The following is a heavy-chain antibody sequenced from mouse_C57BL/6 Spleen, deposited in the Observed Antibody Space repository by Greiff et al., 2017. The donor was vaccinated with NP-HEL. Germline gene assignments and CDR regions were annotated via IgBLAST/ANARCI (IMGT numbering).Heavy chain of an antibody. Sequence: QVQLQQPGAELVKPGASVKMSCKSSGYTFPRYWITCVKQSPGQGLEWIGYIYPGSGSTNYNEKFQSKATLTVDTSSSTAYMQLSSLTSEDSAVYDCARDGSWFAYWGQGTLVTVSA. CDR2: IYPGSGST. CDR1: GYTFPRYW. CDR3: ARDGSWFAY. J-gene: IGHJ3*01. V-gene: IGHV1-55*01. D-gene: IGHD1-1*02.